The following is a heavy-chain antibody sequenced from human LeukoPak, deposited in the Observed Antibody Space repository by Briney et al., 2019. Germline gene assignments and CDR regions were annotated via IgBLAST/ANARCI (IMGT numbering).Heavy chain of an antibody. V-gene: IGHV4-59*01. CDR2: IYYSGST. Sequence: SEIVSHTCTVSGGSINNYYWSWIRQPPGKGLELIGYIYYSGSTNYNPSLKSRVTMSVDTSKNQFSLKVNSVTAADTAVYYCARRTGYYAGFDYWGQGTVDTVSS. CDR1: GGSINNYY. D-gene: IGHD3/OR15-3a*01. J-gene: IGHJ4*02. CDR3: ARRTGYYAGFDY.